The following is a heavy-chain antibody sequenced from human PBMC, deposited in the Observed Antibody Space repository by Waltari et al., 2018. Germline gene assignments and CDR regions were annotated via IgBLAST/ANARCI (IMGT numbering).Heavy chain of an antibody. CDR1: GFTFDDYA. D-gene: IGHD6-13*01. CDR3: ARENSSSSDV. J-gene: IGHJ6*02. V-gene: IGHV3-9*01. Sequence: EVQLVESGGGLVQPGRSLRLSCAASGFTFDDYAMHWVRQAPGKGLEVVSGINWNSGTIGYADSVKGRFTISRDSAKNSLFLQMNSLRAEDTAVYYCARENSSSSDVWAKGPRSPSP. CDR2: INWNSGTI.